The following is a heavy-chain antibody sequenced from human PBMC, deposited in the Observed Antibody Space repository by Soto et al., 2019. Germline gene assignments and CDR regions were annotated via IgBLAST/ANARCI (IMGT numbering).Heavy chain of an antibody. J-gene: IGHJ3*02. D-gene: IGHD2-15*01. CDR2: IIPIFGTA. CDR1: GGTFSSYA. V-gene: IGHV1-69*01. CDR3: ACVPSGGESSTSCYRHLGGSCYSRAFDI. Sequence: QVQLVQSGAEVKKPGSSVKVSCKASGGTFSSYAISWVRQAPGQGLEWMGGIIPIFGTANYAQKFQGRVTITADESTSTAYMELSSMRSEGTAVYYCACVPSGGESSTSCYRHLGGSCYSRAFDIWGHGTMVTVSS.